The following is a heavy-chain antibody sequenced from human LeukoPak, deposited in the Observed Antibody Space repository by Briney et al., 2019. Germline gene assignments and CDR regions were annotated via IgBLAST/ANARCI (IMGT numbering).Heavy chain of an antibody. J-gene: IGHJ6*03. V-gene: IGHV3-15*01. D-gene: IGHD6-6*01. CDR3: STVTAARPGYYYYYYMDV. CDR2: IKSKTDGETT. CDR1: GFTFSHAW. Sequence: PGGSLRLSCAASGFTFSHAWMTWVRQAPGKGLEWVGRIKSKTDGETTDYGAPVKGRFTISRDDSKNTLYLQMNSLKTEDTAVYYCSTVTAARPGYYYYYYMDVWGKGTTVTVSS.